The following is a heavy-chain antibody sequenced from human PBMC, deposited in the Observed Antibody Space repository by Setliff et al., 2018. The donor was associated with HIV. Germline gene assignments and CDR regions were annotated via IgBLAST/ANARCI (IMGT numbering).Heavy chain of an antibody. CDR1: GGSISCGGFY. CDR3: AGQDIGAVPALGAFDI. Sequence: PSETLSLTCTVSGGSISCGGFYWYWIRQPAGKGLEWIGRIYTSGTTNYNPPLKSRVTISMDTSKSQFSLRLTSVTAADTAVYYCAGQDIGAVPALGAFDIWGQGTMVTVSS. CDR2: IYTSGTT. J-gene: IGHJ3*02. D-gene: IGHD2-2*01. V-gene: IGHV4-61*02.